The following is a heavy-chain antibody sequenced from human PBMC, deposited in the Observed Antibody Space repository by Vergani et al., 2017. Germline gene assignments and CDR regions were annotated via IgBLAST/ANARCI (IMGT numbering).Heavy chain of an antibody. V-gene: IGHV3-21*01. CDR2: ISSSSSYI. CDR3: ARDTGPRKGQLVRIAAVDI. CDR1: GFTFSSYS. D-gene: IGHD6-6*01. Sequence: EVQLVESGGGLVKPGGSLRLSCAASGFTFSSYSMNWVRQAPGKGLEWVSSISSSSSYIYYADSVKGRFTISRDNAKNSLYLQMNSLRAEDTAVYYCARDTGPRKGQLVRIAAVDIWGQGTMVTVSS. J-gene: IGHJ3*02.